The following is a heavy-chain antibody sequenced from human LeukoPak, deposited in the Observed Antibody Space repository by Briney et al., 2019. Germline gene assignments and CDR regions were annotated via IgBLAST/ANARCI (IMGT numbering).Heavy chain of an antibody. CDR2: ISSTSTYI. CDR1: GFTVSSNY. CDR3: ARDSGVFCSGGNCYHNSFDS. J-gene: IGHJ4*02. Sequence: GGSLRLSCAASGFTVSSNYMSWVRQAPGKGLEWVSSISSTSTYIYYADSVKGRFTISRDNAKNSLYLQMNSLRAEDTAVYYCARDSGVFCSGGNCYHNSFDSWGQGTLVTVSS. D-gene: IGHD2-15*01. V-gene: IGHV3-21*01.